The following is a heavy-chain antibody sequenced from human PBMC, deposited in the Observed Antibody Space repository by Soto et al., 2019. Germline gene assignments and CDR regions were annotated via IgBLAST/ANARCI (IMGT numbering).Heavy chain of an antibody. J-gene: IGHJ3*01. CDR3: AKGFIVVVTVLRPDDALEV. CDR2: ISGGGGST. D-gene: IGHD2-21*02. Sequence: EVQLLEAGGGLVQPGGSLRLSCAASGVTFGNYGMNWVRQAPGKELEWVSGISGGGGSTYYADSVKGRFTNSRDPSKNTVFLETNSLRAEDTAVYYCAKGFIVVVTVLRPDDALEVWGQGTLGTVSS. V-gene: IGHV3-23*01. CDR1: GVTFGNYG.